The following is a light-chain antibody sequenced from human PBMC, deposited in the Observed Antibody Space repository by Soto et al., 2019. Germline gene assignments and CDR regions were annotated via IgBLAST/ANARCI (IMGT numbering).Light chain of an antibody. Sequence: EIVMTQSPATLSVSPGERANLSCRASQSVSKNLAWYQQKPGQAPRLLIYGASTRATGIPARFSGSGSGTEFTLTISSLQSEDFAVYYCQQYNSWPLTFGGGTKVAIK. V-gene: IGKV3-15*01. CDR2: GAS. CDR1: QSVSKN. CDR3: QQYNSWPLT. J-gene: IGKJ4*01.